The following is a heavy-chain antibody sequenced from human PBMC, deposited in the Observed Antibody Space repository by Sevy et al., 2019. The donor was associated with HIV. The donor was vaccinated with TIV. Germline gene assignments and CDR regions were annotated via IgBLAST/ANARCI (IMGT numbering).Heavy chain of an antibody. CDR1: GFIFSNYD. CDR2: ISSSSNYI. CDR3: ARKMELLVPDY. Sequence: GGSLRLSCAASGFIFSNYDMNWVRQAPGKGLEWVSSISSSSNYIYYADSVKGRFTISRDNAKNSLYLQMNSLRAEDTAVYYCARKMELLVPDYWGQGTLVTVSS. D-gene: IGHD2-21*02. J-gene: IGHJ4*02. V-gene: IGHV3-21*01.